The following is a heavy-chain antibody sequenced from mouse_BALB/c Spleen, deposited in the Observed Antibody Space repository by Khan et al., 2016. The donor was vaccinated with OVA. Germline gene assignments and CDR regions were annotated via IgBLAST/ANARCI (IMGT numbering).Heavy chain of an antibody. V-gene: IGHV3-2*02. Sequence: EVQLVESGPGLVKPSQSLSLTCTVTGYSITSDYAWNWIRQFPGNKLEWMGFISYSGNTNYNPSLKSRISITRDTSKNQFFLHLNSVTTEDTATYYCARVYGVDFDYWGQGTTLTVSS. CDR2: ISYSGNT. CDR3: ARVYGVDFDY. CDR1: GYSITSDYA. J-gene: IGHJ2*01. D-gene: IGHD1-1*01.